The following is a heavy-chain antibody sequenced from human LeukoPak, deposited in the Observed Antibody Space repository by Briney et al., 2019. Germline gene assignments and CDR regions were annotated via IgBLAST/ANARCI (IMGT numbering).Heavy chain of an antibody. CDR1: GFTVSSNY. J-gene: IGHJ1*01. D-gene: IGHD4-17*01. V-gene: IGHV3-53*01. CDR2: VYSCGST. CDR3: ARGWATGTHLQH. Sequence: PGGSLRHSCSASGFTVSSNYMSWFRQAPGKGLQGVSVVYSCGSTYYPDSVQGRFTISRDNSKNTLYLQMNSLRAEDTAVYYCARGWATGTHLQHWGQGTLVTVSS.